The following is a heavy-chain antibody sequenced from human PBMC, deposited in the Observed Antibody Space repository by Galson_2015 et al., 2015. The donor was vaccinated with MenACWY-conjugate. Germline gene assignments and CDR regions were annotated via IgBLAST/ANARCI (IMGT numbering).Heavy chain of an antibody. V-gene: IGHV3-23*01. CDR3: AKGLYGDYGIDY. CDR2: ISDSGGRT. J-gene: IGHJ4*02. CDR1: AFTFSSVR. Sequence: SLRLSCAASAFTFSSVRMIWVRQPPGKGLEWVSSISDSGGRTYYADSVKGRFTISRDNSRKTLFLQMNSLRAEDTAVYFCAKGLYGDYGIDYWGQGILVTVSS. D-gene: IGHD4-17*01.